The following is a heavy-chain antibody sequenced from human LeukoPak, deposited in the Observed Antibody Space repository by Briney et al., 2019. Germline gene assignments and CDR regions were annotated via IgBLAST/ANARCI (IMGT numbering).Heavy chain of an antibody. D-gene: IGHD6-13*01. Sequence: AGGSLRLSCAASGFTFSSYAMSWIQQPPGKGLEWIGNIYYSGSTNYNPSLKSPVTISVDTSKNQFSLKLHSVTAADTAVYYCAREADIAAAVYYFDYWGQGNLVTVSS. J-gene: IGHJ4*01. CDR3: AREADIAAAVYYFDY. CDR2: IYYSGST. CDR1: GFTFSSYA. V-gene: IGHV4-59*01.